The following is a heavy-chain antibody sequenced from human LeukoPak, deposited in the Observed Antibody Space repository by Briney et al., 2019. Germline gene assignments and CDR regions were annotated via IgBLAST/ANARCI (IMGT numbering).Heavy chain of an antibody. D-gene: IGHD3-22*01. CDR1: ADTFTNYG. J-gene: IGHJ3*02. V-gene: IGHV1-18*01. CDR2: ISTYNGNT. Sequence: ASVRVSCKASADTFTNYGFSWVRQAPGQGLEWMGWISTYNGNTKYPQKLQGRVTMTTDTSTSTAYMELRCLRSDDTAVYYCARDLGSSGYYYEPDAFDIWGQGTMVTVSS. CDR3: ARDLGSSGYYYEPDAFDI.